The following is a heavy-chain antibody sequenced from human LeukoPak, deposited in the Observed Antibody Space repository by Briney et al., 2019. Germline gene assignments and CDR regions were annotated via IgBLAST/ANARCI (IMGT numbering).Heavy chain of an antibody. CDR1: GGSISSYY. D-gene: IGHD6-6*01. CDR3: ARIPYASSSGGVY. J-gene: IGHJ4*02. CDR2: IYYSGST. Sequence: PSETLSLTCTVSGGSISSYYWSWIRQPPGKGLEWIGYIYYSGSTNYNPSLKSRVTISVDTSKNQFSLKLGSVTAADTAVYYCARIPYASSSGGVYWGQGTLVTVSS. V-gene: IGHV4-59*12.